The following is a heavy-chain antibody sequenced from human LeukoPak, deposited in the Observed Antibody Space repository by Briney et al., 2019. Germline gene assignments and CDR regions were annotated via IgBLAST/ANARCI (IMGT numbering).Heavy chain of an antibody. CDR1: GGSISSYY. V-gene: IGHV4-59*08. Sequence: SETLSLTCTVSGGSISSYYWSWIRQPPGKGLEWIGYIYYSGSTNYSPSLKSRVTISVDTSKNQFSLKLSSVTAADTAVYYCARQFTSWSFYYYYGMDVWGQGTTVTVSS. J-gene: IGHJ6*02. CDR2: IYYSGST. CDR3: ARQFTSWSFYYYYGMDV. D-gene: IGHD2-2*01.